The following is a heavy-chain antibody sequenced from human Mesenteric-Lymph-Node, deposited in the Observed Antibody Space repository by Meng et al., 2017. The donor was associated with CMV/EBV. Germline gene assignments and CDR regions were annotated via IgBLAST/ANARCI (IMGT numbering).Heavy chain of an antibody. CDR2: IIPILGIA. D-gene: IGHD6-13*01. Sequence: QVQLVQSGAEVKKPGSSVKFPCTASGGTFSSYTISWVRQAPGQGLGWMGRIIPILGIANYAQKFQGRVTITADKSTSTAYMELSSLRSEDTAVYYCAGGIAAAGSRWFDPWGQGTLVTVSS. V-gene: IGHV1-69*02. CDR1: GGTFSSYT. CDR3: AGGIAAAGSRWFDP. J-gene: IGHJ5*02.